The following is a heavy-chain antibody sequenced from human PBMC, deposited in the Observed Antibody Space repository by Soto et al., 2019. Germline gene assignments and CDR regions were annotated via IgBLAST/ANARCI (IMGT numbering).Heavy chain of an antibody. V-gene: IGHV3-30*18. CDR1: GFTFSSYG. Sequence: QVQLVEFGGGVVQPGRSLSLPCVASGFTFSSYGMHWVRQTPGKGLEWVAVISYEGRNKYYADSVKGRFTISRDNSKNTLYLHMNSLRAEDTAVYYCAKERNTKVTKGWALDYWGQGTLVTVSS. CDR2: ISYEGRNK. J-gene: IGHJ4*02. D-gene: IGHD2-8*01. CDR3: AKERNTKVTKGWALDY.